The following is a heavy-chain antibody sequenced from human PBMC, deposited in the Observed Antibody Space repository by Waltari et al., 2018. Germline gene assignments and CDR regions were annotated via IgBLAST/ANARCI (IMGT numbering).Heavy chain of an antibody. CDR1: GYPFTSYY. CDR3: ARTYQSGSYSDY. Sequence: QVQLVQSGAEVKKPGASVKVSCKTSGYPFTSYYMHWVRQAPGQGLEWMGWINPRNGGTNYAQKYQGRVTMTRDTSISTAYMELSRLISNDTAVYYCARTYQSGSYSDYWGQGTPVTVSS. D-gene: IGHD1-26*01. J-gene: IGHJ4*02. CDR2: INPRNGGT. V-gene: IGHV1-2*02.